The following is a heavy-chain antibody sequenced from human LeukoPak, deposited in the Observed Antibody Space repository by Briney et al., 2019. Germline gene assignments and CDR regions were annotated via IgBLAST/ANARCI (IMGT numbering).Heavy chain of an antibody. CDR3: ARSIAAAGPPDDY. CDR2: ISSSSSYI. V-gene: IGHV3-21*01. D-gene: IGHD6-13*01. CDR1: GFTFNSYS. J-gene: IGHJ4*02. Sequence: PGGSLRLSCAASGFTFNSYSMNWVRQAPGKGLEWVSSISSSSSYIYYADSVKGRFTISRDNAKNSLYLQMNSLRAEDTAVYYCARSIAAAGPPDDYGGQGTLVTVSS.